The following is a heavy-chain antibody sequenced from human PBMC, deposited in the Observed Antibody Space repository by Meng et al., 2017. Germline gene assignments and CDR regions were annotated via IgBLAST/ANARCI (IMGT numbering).Heavy chain of an antibody. J-gene: IGHJ4*02. CDR2: IIPIFGTA. CDR3: ARGSGAGTTWSYFDY. V-gene: IGHV1-69*12. D-gene: IGHD1-7*01. CDR1: GGTFSSYA. Sequence: QVQLVQSVAEVKKPGSAVKGSCKASGGTFSSYAISWVRQAPGQGLEWMGGIIPIFGTANYAQKFQGRVTITADESTSTAYMELSSLRSEDTAVYYCARGSGAGTTWSYFDYWGQGTLVTVSS.